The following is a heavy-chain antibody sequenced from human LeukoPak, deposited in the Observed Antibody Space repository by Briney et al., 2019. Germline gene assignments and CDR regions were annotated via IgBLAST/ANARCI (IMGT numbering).Heavy chain of an antibody. CDR2: ISFDGRDK. CDR3: ARDLRKSADYYFDY. J-gene: IGHJ4*02. V-gene: IGHV3-30*04. D-gene: IGHD3/OR15-3a*01. Sequence: PGRSLRLSCAASGFTFSSYAIHWVRQAPGKGLEWVAVISFDGRDKHHADSVKGRFTISRDNSKNTLYLQMSSLRVEDTAMYYCARDLRKSADYYFDYWGQGTLVTVSS. CDR1: GFTFSSYA.